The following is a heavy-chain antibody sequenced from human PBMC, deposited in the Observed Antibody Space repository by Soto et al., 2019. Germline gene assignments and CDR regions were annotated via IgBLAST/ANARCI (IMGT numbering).Heavy chain of an antibody. CDR2: INHSGST. CDR1: GGSFSGYY. CDR3: ARGFYCSSTSCYYYYGMDV. V-gene: IGHV4-34*01. J-gene: IGHJ6*02. Sequence: KPXETLSLTCAVYGGSFSGYYWSWIRQPPGKGLEWIGEINHSGSTNYNPSLKSRVTISVDTSKNQFSLKLSSVTAADTAVYYCARGFYCSSTSCYYYYGMDVWGQGTTVTVSS. D-gene: IGHD2-2*01.